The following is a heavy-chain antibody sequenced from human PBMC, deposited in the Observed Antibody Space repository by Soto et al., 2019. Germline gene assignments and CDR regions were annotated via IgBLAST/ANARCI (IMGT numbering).Heavy chain of an antibody. CDR3: ARLPRSGWDHYYYGMDV. V-gene: IGHV3-30*03. Sequence: QVQLGESGGGVVQAGGSLGLSCTASGFTFSTYGMHWVRQAPGKGPEWVAVMSHDGSHKAFLDSVKGRFIISRDNSKNTLYLQMNSLIPDDTAVYYCARLPRSGWDHYYYGMDVWGQGTTVIVSS. CDR1: GFTFSTYG. J-gene: IGHJ6*02. D-gene: IGHD6-19*01. CDR2: MSHDGSHK.